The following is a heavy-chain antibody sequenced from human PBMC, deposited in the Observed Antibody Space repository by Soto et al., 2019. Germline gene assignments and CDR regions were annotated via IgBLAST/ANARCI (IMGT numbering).Heavy chain of an antibody. Sequence: GASVKVSCKASGYTFTSYGINWVRQAPGQGLEWMGWISGYNGNTKYSQKFQGRVTITRDTSASTAYMELSSLRSEDTAVFYCARGDYYDFWSGYYIFDYWGQGTLVTV. CDR2: ISGYNGNT. CDR3: ARGDYYDFWSGYYIFDY. V-gene: IGHV1-18*01. J-gene: IGHJ4*02. CDR1: GYTFTSYG. D-gene: IGHD3-3*01.